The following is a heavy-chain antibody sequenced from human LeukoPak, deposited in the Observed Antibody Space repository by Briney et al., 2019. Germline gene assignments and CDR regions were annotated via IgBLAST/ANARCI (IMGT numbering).Heavy chain of an antibody. CDR3: AREAYCGGDCYHREFDY. CDR1: GDFITAYY. J-gene: IGHJ4*02. D-gene: IGHD2-21*02. V-gene: IGHV4-4*07. CDR2: IYTSGST. Sequence: SETLSLTCTVSGDFITAYYWSWIRQPPGKGLEWIGRIYTSGSTNYNPSLKSRVTISVDTSKNQFSLKLSSVTAADTAVYYCAREAYCGGDCYHREFDYWGQGTLVTVSS.